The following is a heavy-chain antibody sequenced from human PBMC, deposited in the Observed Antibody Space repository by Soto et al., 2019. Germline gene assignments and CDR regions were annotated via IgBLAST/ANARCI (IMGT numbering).Heavy chain of an antibody. J-gene: IGHJ6*02. Sequence: EVQLLESGGGLVQPGGSLRLSCAASGFTFSSYAMSWVRQAPGKGLEWVSAISGSGGSTYYADSVKGRFTISRDNSKNTLYLQMNSLRAEDTAVYYCARTTVTTDYYYYYGMDVGGQGTTVTVSS. CDR3: ARTTVTTDYYYYYGMDV. D-gene: IGHD4-17*01. CDR1: GFTFSSYA. CDR2: ISGSGGST. V-gene: IGHV3-23*01.